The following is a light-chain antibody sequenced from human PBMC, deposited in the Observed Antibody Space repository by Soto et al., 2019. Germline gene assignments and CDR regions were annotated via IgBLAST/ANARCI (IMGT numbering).Light chain of an antibody. CDR2: DAS. CDR1: QSITTF. V-gene: IGKV1-5*01. J-gene: IGKJ4*01. Sequence: DIQMTQSPSTLSASMGDRVTITCRASQSITTFLAWYQQKPGKAPQILIYDASKLEPGVPSRLSGGGSGTEFTLTISSLQPDDFATYYCQQYSNYPLTFGGGTKVDIK. CDR3: QQYSNYPLT.